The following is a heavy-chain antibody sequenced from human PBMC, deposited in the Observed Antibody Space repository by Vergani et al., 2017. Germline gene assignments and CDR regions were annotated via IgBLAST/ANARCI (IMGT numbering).Heavy chain of an antibody. Sequence: QVQLVESGGGVVQPGRSLRLSCAASGFTFSSYAMHWVRQAPGKGLEWVAVISYDGSNKYYPDSVKGRFTISRDNSKNTLYLQMNSLRAEDTAVYYCAREGYRDIVVVPAGIRGLFDPWGQGTLVTVSS. CDR2: ISYDGSNK. V-gene: IGHV3-30-3*01. J-gene: IGHJ5*02. D-gene: IGHD2-2*01. CDR1: GFTFSSYA. CDR3: AREGYRDIVVVPAGIRGLFDP.